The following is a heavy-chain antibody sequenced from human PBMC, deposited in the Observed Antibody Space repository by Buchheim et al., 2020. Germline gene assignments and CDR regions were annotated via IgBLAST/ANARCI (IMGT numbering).Heavy chain of an antibody. J-gene: IGHJ4*02. Sequence: QVQLQESGPGLVKPSETLSLTCTVSGGSISDYYWSWIRQPPGKGLEWIGYTYYSGNTNYNPSLKSRVTMSLDTSKNQFSLKLSSVTAADTAVYYCAKSRESRSVHTAKTYTDYYFDYWGQGTL. CDR1: GGSISDYY. CDR2: TYYSGNT. V-gene: IGHV4-59*01. CDR3: AKSRESRSVHTAKTYTDYYFDY. D-gene: IGHD5-18*01.